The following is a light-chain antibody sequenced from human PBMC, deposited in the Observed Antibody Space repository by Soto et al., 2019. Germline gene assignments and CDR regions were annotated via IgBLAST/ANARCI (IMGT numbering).Light chain of an antibody. V-gene: IGKV3-15*01. CDR2: GAS. Sequence: EIVMTQSPATLSVSPGERATLSCRASQSISNNLAWYQQKPGQAPRLLIYGASTRATGIPARFSGSGSGTEFTLTISSLQSEDCALYYCQQYNNWPWTFGQGTKVEIK. CDR3: QQYNNWPWT. J-gene: IGKJ1*01. CDR1: QSISNN.